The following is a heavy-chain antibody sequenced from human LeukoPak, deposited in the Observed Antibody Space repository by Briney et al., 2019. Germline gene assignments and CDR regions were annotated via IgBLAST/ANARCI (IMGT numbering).Heavy chain of an antibody. V-gene: IGHV1-24*01. D-gene: IGHD1-26*01. CDR2: FDPEDGVT. CDR1: GYTLTELS. Sequence: ASGKVSCKVSGYTLTELSMHWVRQAPGKGLEWRGGFDPEDGVTIYAQKFQGRVTMTEDTSTDTPYVELSSLRSEDAAVYYGATWDYSGSYSASFDYWGQGTLVTVSS. CDR3: ATWDYSGSYSASFDY. J-gene: IGHJ4*02.